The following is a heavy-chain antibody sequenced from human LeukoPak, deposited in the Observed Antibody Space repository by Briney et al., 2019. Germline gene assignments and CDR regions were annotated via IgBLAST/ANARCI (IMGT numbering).Heavy chain of an antibody. CDR1: GGSISSYY. J-gene: IGHJ5*02. D-gene: IGHD3-22*01. Sequence: SETLSLTCAVSGGSISSYYWSWILQPAGKGLEWIGRIYTSGRTNYNPSLKSRVTMSVHTSKNQLSLRLSSVTAADTAVYYCARGEGYDSIGVGWFNPWGQGTLVTVSS. CDR2: IYTSGRT. CDR3: ARGEGYDSIGVGWFNP. V-gene: IGHV4-4*07.